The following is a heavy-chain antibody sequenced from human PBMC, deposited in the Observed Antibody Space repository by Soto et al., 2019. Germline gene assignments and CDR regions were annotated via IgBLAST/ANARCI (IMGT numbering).Heavy chain of an antibody. J-gene: IGHJ4*02. D-gene: IGHD6-19*01. V-gene: IGHV3-21*01. CDR3: ARGPIAVAGIFPSGDY. Sequence: EVQLVESGGGLVKPGESLRLSCAASGFTFSSYSMNWVRQAPGKGLEWVSFISSSSSYIFYADSVKGRFTISRDNAKNSLYLQMNSLRAEDTAVYYCARGPIAVAGIFPSGDYWGQGTLVTVSS. CDR2: ISSSSSYI. CDR1: GFTFSSYS.